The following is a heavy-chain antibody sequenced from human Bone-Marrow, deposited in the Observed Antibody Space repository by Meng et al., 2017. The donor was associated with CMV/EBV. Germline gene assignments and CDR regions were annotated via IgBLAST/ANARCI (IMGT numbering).Heavy chain of an antibody. CDR1: GCTFTRYA. D-gene: IGHD3-3*01. Sequence: ASVKVSCKASGCTFTRYAISWVRQATGQGLEWMGWIIPILGNTDYAQKFQGRVTITRNKSISTAYMELSSLRSEDTAVYYCARVKCFTIFVVVTHYYYYGMDVWGQGTTVTVSS. CDR2: IIPILGNT. CDR3: ARVKCFTIFVVVTHYYYYGMDV. J-gene: IGHJ6*02. V-gene: IGHV1-8*03.